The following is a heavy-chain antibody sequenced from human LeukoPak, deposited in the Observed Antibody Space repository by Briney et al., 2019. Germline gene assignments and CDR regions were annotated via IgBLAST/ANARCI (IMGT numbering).Heavy chain of an antibody. Sequence: GRSLRLSCAASGFTFSSYTIHWVRQAPGKGLEWVALISYDGSNKYYADSVKGRFTISRDNSKNTLYLQMNNLRTEDTAVYSCARDEGYSYGHPFDYWGQGTLVTVSS. V-gene: IGHV3-30-3*01. CDR3: ARDEGYSYGHPFDY. J-gene: IGHJ4*02. CDR2: ISYDGSNK. D-gene: IGHD5-18*01. CDR1: GFTFSSYT.